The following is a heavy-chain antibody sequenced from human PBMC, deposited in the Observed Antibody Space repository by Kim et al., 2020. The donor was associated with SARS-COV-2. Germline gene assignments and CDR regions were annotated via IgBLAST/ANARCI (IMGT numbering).Heavy chain of an antibody. CDR3: ARSGRSSWRFDP. Sequence: ASVKVSCKASGYTFTNYYMHWLRQAPGQGLEWMGWINPILGDTNYAQTFQARVTMTRATSISTAYMDLSSLRLDDTAVYSCARSGRSSWRFDPSGLGTL. V-gene: IGHV1-2*02. CDR2: INPILGDT. J-gene: IGHJ5*02. D-gene: IGHD6-19*01. CDR1: GYTFTNYY.